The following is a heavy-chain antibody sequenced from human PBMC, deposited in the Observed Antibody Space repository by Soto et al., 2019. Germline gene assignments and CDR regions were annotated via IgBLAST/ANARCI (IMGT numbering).Heavy chain of an antibody. CDR2: ISSSGSTI. Sequence: QVPLVESGGGLVKPGGSLRLSCAASGFTFSDYYMSWIRQAPGKGMEWVSYISSSGSTIYYADSVKGRFTISRDNAKSALYLHMNTVSAEDTAVAYCAREGGTAMVMGWFDPWGQGTLVTVSS. CDR3: AREGGTAMVMGWFDP. D-gene: IGHD5-18*01. J-gene: IGHJ5*02. V-gene: IGHV3-11*01. CDR1: GFTFSDYY.